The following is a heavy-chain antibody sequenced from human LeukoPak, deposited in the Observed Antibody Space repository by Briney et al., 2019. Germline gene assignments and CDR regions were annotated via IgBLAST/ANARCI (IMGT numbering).Heavy chain of an antibody. CDR3: AKVSQWGSSRWYEGD. Sequence: QPGRSLRLSCAASGFTFSSSPMSWVRQAPGKGLDWVSSISADGPTYYADSVKGRFTISRDNSKNTLYLQMNSLRGEDTAVYYCAKVSQWGSSRWYEGDWGQGTLVTVSS. D-gene: IGHD6-13*01. CDR2: ISADGPT. CDR1: GFTFSSSP. V-gene: IGHV3-23*01. J-gene: IGHJ4*02.